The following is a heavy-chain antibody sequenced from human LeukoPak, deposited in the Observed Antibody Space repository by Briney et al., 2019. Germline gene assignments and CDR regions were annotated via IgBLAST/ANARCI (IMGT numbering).Heavy chain of an antibody. J-gene: IGHJ4*02. CDR2: VNSDGSST. V-gene: IGHV3-74*01. CDR1: GFTFSSYS. Sequence: GGSLRLSCAASGFTFSSYSMNWVRQAPGKGLVWVSRVNSDGSSTTYADSVKGRFTISRDNAKNTLYLQMNSLRAEDTAVYYCAGGRSTYYYTIDYWGQGTLVTVSS. CDR3: AGGRSTYYYTIDY. D-gene: IGHD3-3*01.